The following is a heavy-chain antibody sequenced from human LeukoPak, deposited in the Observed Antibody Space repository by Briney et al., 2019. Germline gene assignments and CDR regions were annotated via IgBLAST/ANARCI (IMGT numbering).Heavy chain of an antibody. CDR1: GVTVSSDC. CDR2: IYSGGRT. Sequence: GGSLRLSCAASGVTVSSDCMSWVRQAPGKGLEWVSVIYSGGRTYYADSVKGRFTISRDNSKNTLYLQMNSLRAEDTAVYYCARDLETDLSDAFDIWGQGTMVTVSS. D-gene: IGHD2/OR15-2a*01. CDR3: ARDLETDLSDAFDI. J-gene: IGHJ3*02. V-gene: IGHV3-66*01.